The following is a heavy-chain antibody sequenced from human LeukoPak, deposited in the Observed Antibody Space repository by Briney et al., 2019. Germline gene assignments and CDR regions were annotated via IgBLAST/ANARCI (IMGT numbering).Heavy chain of an antibody. J-gene: IGHJ4*02. D-gene: IGHD6-19*01. CDR1: GYSFTSFG. Sequence: GASVKVSCQASGYSFTSFGISWVRQAPGQGLEWMGWISAFNGNTNYAQNLQGRVTMTTDTSTSTAYMELRSLTSDDTAVYYCAREGQWLAIGLDFWGQGTLVTVSS. CDR2: ISAFNGNT. V-gene: IGHV1-18*01. CDR3: AREGQWLAIGLDF.